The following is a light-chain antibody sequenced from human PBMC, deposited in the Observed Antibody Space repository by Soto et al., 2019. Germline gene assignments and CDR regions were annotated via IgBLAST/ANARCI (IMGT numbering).Light chain of an antibody. CDR1: QSVSSN. CDR2: GAS. J-gene: IGKJ1*01. CDR3: QQYNNWPRT. V-gene: IGKV3-15*01. Sequence: EIVMTQSPATLSVSPGERATLSCRASQSVSSNLAWYQQKPGHAPRLLIYGASTRATGIPARFSGSGSGTEFTLTISSLQSEDYAVYYCQQYNNWPRTXGQGTKV.